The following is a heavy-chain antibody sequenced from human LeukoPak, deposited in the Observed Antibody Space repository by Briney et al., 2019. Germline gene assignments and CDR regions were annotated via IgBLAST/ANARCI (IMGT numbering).Heavy chain of an antibody. CDR3: ARVSTVPAAMLYYYYYMDV. CDR2: IYHSGST. V-gene: IGHV4-38-2*02. D-gene: IGHD2-2*01. Sequence: NPSETLSLTCTVSGYSISSGYYWGWIRQPPGKGLEWIGSIYHSGSTYYNPSLKSRVTISVDTSKNQFSLKLSSVTAADTAVYYCARVSTVPAAMLYYYYYMDVWGKGTTVTISS. J-gene: IGHJ6*03. CDR1: GYSISSGYY.